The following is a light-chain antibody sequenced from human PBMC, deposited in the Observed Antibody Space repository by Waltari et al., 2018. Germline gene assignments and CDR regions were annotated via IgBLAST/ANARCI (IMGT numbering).Light chain of an antibody. Sequence: DIVMTQSPDSLAVSLGAWATIKCKSSTSLSYRTDNEKSLAWYQQKPGQPPKLLIYWASTRESGVPDRFSAIGSGTDFTLTISSLQAEDVAVYYCHQYHRFPVTFGQGTRLEIK. V-gene: IGKV4-1*01. CDR2: WAS. CDR3: HQYHRFPVT. J-gene: IGKJ5*01. CDR1: TSLSYRTDNEKS.